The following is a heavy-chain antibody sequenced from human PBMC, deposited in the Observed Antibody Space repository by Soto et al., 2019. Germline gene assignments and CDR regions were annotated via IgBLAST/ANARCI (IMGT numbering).Heavy chain of an antibody. J-gene: IGHJ4*02. CDR2: ISWNSGSI. V-gene: IGHV3-9*01. CDR3: AKAGNPYSSSWSDY. Sequence: ESGGGLVQPGRSLRLSCAASGFTFDDYAMHWVRQAPGKGLEWVSGISWNSGSIGYADSVKGRFTISRDNAKNSLYLQMNSLRAEDTALYYCAKAGNPYSSSWSDYWGQGTLVTVSS. D-gene: IGHD6-13*01. CDR1: GFTFDDYA.